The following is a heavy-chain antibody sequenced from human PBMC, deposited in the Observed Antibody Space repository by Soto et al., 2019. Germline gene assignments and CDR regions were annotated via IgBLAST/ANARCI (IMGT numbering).Heavy chain of an antibody. J-gene: IGHJ4*02. D-gene: IGHD3-22*01. CDR3: AKDSSYDSPGYKRFDY. CDR1: GFTFSSYA. V-gene: IGHV3-23*01. CDR2: ISGSGVST. Sequence: GGSLRLSCAASGFTFSSYAMSWVRQAPGKGLEWVSAISGSGVSTHYADSVKGRFTISRDNSKNTLYLQMNSPRADDTAVYYCAKDSSYDSPGYKRFDYWGQGTLVTVSS.